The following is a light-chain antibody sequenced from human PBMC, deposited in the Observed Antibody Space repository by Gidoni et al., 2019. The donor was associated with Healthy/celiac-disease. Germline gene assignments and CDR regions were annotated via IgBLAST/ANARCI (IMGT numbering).Light chain of an antibody. CDR3: QQRSNWLT. Sequence: EIVLTQSSATLFVSPGERATLSCRASQSVSSYLAWYQQKPGQAPRRLIYDASNRATGIPARFSGSGSGTDFTLTISSLEPEDFAVYYCQQRSNWLTFGGGTKVEIK. J-gene: IGKJ4*01. V-gene: IGKV3-11*01. CDR1: QSVSSY. CDR2: DAS.